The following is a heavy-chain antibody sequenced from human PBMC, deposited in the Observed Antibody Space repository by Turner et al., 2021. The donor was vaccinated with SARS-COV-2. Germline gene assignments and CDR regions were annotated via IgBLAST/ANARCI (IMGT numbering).Heavy chain of an antibody. V-gene: IGHV4-4*07. CDR1: GGPISSYF. CDR2: IHSSGII. J-gene: IGHJ3*01. CDR3: ARANEDLTRALDV. D-gene: IGHD3-16*01. Sequence: QVQLQESGPGLVKPSETLSLTCTASGGPISSYFWSWVRQPAGRGVEWIGRIHSSGIINYNPSLKSRVTMSIDTSKNQVSLRLSSVTAADTAVYFCARANEDLTRALDVWGKGTMVTVSA.